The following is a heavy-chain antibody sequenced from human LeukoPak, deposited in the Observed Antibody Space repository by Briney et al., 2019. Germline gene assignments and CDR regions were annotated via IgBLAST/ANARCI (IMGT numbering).Heavy chain of an antibody. V-gene: IGHV1-8*03. D-gene: IGHD3-10*01. Sequence: ASVKVSCKASGYTFTSYDINWVRQATGQGLEWMGWMNPNSGNTGYAQKFQGRVTITRNTSISTAYMELSSLRSEDTAVYYCARSSRPYGSADFDYWGQGTLVTVSS. J-gene: IGHJ4*02. CDR3: ARSSRPYGSADFDY. CDR1: GYTFTSYD. CDR2: MNPNSGNT.